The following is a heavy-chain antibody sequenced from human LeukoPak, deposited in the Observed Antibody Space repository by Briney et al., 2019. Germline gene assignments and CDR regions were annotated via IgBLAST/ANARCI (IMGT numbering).Heavy chain of an antibody. Sequence: PSETLSLTCTDSGGSISSGSYYWSWIRQPAGKGLEWIGRIYTSGSTNYNPSLKSRVTISVDTSKNQFSLKLSSVTAADTAVYYCARGRGQLRFLEWLGYFDYWGQGTLVTVSS. J-gene: IGHJ4*02. CDR3: ARGRGQLRFLEWLGYFDY. D-gene: IGHD3-3*01. CDR1: GGSISSGSYY. CDR2: IYTSGST. V-gene: IGHV4-61*02.